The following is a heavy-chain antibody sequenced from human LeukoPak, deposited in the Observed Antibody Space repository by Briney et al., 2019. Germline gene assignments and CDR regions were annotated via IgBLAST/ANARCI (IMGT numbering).Heavy chain of an antibody. V-gene: IGHV3-48*04. Sequence: GGSLRLSCAASGFTFSSYGMSWVRQAPGKGLEWVSYISSSGSTIYYADSVKGRFTISRDNAKNSPYLQMNSLRVEDTAVYYCAGYRPYYYYYMDVWGKGTTVTVSS. CDR1: GFTFSSYG. J-gene: IGHJ6*03. CDR2: ISSSGSTI. CDR3: AGYRPYYYYYMDV.